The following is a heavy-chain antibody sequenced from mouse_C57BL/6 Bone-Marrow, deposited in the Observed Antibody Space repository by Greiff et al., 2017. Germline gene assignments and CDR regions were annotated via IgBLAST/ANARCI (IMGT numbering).Heavy chain of an antibody. V-gene: IGHV7-3*01. D-gene: IGHD1-1*01. CDR1: GFTFTDYY. J-gene: IGHJ4*01. Sequence: EVQRVESGGGLVQPGGSLSLSCAASGFTFTDYYMSWVRQPPGKALEWLGFIRNKANGYTTEYSASVKGRFTISRDNSQSILYLQMNALRAEDSATYYCARYTNQGSTTVAFPYYAMDYWGQGTSVTVSS. CDR2: IRNKANGYTT. CDR3: ARYTNQGSTTVAFPYYAMDY.